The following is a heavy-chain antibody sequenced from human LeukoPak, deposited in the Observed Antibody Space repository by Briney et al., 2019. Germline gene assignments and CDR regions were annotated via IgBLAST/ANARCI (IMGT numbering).Heavy chain of an antibody. J-gene: IGHJ4*02. Sequence: ASVKVSCKASGGTFSGYAISWVRQAPGQGLEWMGGIIPIFGTANYAQKFQGRVTITADESTSTAYMELSSLRSEDTAVYYCARGVHDSSGYYYWGQGTLVTVSS. D-gene: IGHD3-22*01. V-gene: IGHV1-69*13. CDR2: IIPIFGTA. CDR1: GGTFSGYA. CDR3: ARGVHDSSGYYY.